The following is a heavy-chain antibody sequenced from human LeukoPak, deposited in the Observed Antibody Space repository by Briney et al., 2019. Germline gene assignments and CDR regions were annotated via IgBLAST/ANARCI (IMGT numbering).Heavy chain of an antibody. J-gene: IGHJ4*02. Sequence: GGSLRLSCAASGFTFSSYGMHWVRQAPGKGLEWVAVIWYDGSNKYYADSVKGRFTISRDNSKNTLYLQMNSLRAEDTAVYYCARDLPYGDHEVGDYWGQGTVVTVSS. CDR3: ARDLPYGDHEVGDY. CDR1: GFTFSSYG. CDR2: IWYDGSNK. D-gene: IGHD4-17*01. V-gene: IGHV3-33*01.